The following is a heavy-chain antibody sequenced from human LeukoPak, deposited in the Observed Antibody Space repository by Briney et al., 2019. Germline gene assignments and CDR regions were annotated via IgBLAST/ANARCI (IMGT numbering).Heavy chain of an antibody. D-gene: IGHD3-22*01. Sequence: GRSLRLSCAASGFTFSSYGMHWVRQAPGKGLEWVAVIWYDGSNKYYADSVKGRFTISRDNSKNTLYLQMNSLRAEDTAVYYCARARSPYYYDSSGAFDIWGQGTMVTVSS. CDR1: GFTFSSYG. J-gene: IGHJ3*02. CDR2: IWYDGSNK. V-gene: IGHV3-33*08. CDR3: ARARSPYYYDSSGAFDI.